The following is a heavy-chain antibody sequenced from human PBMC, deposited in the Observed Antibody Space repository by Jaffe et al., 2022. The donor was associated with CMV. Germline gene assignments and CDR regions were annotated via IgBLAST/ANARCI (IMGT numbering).Heavy chain of an antibody. V-gene: IGHV1-3*01. J-gene: IGHJ5*02. D-gene: IGHD3-10*01. CDR2: INAGNGNT. Sequence: QVQLVQSGAEVKKPGASVKVSCKASGYTFTSYAMHWVRQAPGQRLEWMGWINAGNGNTKYSQKFQGRVTITRDTSASTAYMELSSLRSEDTAVYYCARDHYRDMVRGVGWFDPWGQGTLVTVSS. CDR1: GYTFTSYA. CDR3: ARDHYRDMVRGVGWFDP.